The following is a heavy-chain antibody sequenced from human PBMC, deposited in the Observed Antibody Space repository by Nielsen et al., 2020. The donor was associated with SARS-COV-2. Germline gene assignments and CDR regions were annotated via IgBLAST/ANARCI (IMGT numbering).Heavy chain of an antibody. J-gene: IGHJ4*02. CDR2: IYYSGST. CDR3: ARRGITGTRRFGY. CDR1: GGSISSYY. V-gene: IGHV4-59*12. D-gene: IGHD1-7*01. Sequence: SETLSLTCTVSGGSISSYYWSWIRQPPGKGLEWIGYIYYSGSTNYNPSLKSRVTISVDTSKNQFSLKLSSVTAADTAVYYCARRGITGTRRFGYWGQGTLVTVSS.